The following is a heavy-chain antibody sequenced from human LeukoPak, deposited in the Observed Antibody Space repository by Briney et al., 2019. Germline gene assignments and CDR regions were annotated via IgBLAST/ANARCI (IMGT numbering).Heavy chain of an antibody. J-gene: IGHJ4*02. CDR3: ARGISSSYHRHFDY. Sequence: GGSLGLSCAASGFTFSSYEMNWVRQAPGKGLEWVSLIRSIVTSIDYVDSVKGRFTISRDSAKNSLYLQMDSLRAEDTAVYYCARGISSSYHRHFDYWGQGILVTVSS. CDR2: IRSIVTSI. CDR1: GFTFSSYE. V-gene: IGHV3-48*03. D-gene: IGHD6-13*01.